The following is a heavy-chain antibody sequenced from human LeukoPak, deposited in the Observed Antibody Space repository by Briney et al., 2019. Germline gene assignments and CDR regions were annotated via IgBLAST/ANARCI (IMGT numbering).Heavy chain of an antibody. CDR2: FYYNGRT. Sequence: SETLSLTCSVSGDSISNFYWSWIRQPPGKGLEWIGYFYYNGRTSYNPSLRSRVTISVDTSKNHLSLRLSSVTAADTAVYYRARVYSNYVYYFDFWGQGTLVTVSS. CDR3: ARVYSNYVYYFDF. CDR1: GDSISNFY. D-gene: IGHD4-11*01. J-gene: IGHJ4*02. V-gene: IGHV4-59*01.